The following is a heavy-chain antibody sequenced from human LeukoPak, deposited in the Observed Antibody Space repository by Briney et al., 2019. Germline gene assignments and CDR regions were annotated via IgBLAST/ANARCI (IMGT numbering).Heavy chain of an antibody. CDR3: ASRTFNYYDSSGYPNWFDP. V-gene: IGHV4-4*02. D-gene: IGHD3-22*01. J-gene: IGHJ5*02. CDR2: IYHSGST. Sequence: SSETLSLTCAVSGGSISSSNWWSWVRQPPGKGLEWIGEIYHSGSTNYNPSLKSRVTISVDKSKNQFSLKLSSVTAADTAVYYCASRTFNYYDSSGYPNWFDPWGQGTLVTVSS. CDR1: GGSISSSNW.